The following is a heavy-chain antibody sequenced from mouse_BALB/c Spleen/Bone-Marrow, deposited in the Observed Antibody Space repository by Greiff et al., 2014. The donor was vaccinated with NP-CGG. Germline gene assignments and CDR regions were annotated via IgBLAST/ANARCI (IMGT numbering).Heavy chain of an antibody. J-gene: IGHJ3*01. V-gene: IGHV1-5*01. CDR1: GYSFSTYW. CDR2: IYPGNSES. D-gene: IGHD1-1*01. Sequence: VQLQQSVTVLSRPGASVKMSCKASGYSFSTYWMHWVKQRPGQGLEWIGAIYPGNSESSYNQKFEGKAKLTAVTSASTAYMELISLTHEDSAVYYCTRRGSSAFPYWGQGTLVTVSA. CDR3: TRRGSSAFPY.